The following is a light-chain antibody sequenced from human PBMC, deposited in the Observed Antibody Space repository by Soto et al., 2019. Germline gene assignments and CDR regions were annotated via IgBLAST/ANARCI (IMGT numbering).Light chain of an antibody. CDR1: NSDVGGYEH. Sequence: QSALTQPRSVSGSPRQSVTISCTGTNSDVGGYEHVSWHQQHPGKAPKLMIFDMNKRPSGVPDRFSGFRSGSTASLTISGLQAEDEADYYCCAYAGSYTYVFGTGTKVTVL. J-gene: IGLJ1*01. CDR2: DMN. V-gene: IGLV2-11*01. CDR3: CAYAGSYTYV.